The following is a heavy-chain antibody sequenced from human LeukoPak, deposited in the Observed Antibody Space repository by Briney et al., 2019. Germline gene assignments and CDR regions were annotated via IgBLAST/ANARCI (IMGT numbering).Heavy chain of an antibody. CDR2: ISYDGSNK. V-gene: IGHV3-30-3*01. J-gene: IGHJ4*02. Sequence: PGRSLRLSCAASGFTFSSYAMHWVRQAPGKGLEWVAVISYDGSNKYYADSVKGRFTISRDNSKNTLYLQMNSLRAEDTAVYYCVQVDTAMATPYYFDYWGQGTLVTVSS. CDR1: GFTFSSYA. CDR3: VQVDTAMATPYYFDY. D-gene: IGHD5-18*01.